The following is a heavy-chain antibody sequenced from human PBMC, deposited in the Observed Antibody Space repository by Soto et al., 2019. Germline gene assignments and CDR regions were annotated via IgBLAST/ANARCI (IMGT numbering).Heavy chain of an antibody. CDR3: ARQGFGPLHGLVDV. V-gene: IGHV4-30-2*01. D-gene: IGHD3-10*01. CDR1: GGSISSGCYS. Sequence: SETLSLTCAVSGGSISSGCYSWSWIRQPPGKGMEWIGYVHHSGGSNYNPSLQSRVAISLDTSKSQFSLKLSSVTATDTAVYYCARQGFGPLHGLVDVWGQGTTVTVSS. CDR2: VHHSGGS. J-gene: IGHJ6*02.